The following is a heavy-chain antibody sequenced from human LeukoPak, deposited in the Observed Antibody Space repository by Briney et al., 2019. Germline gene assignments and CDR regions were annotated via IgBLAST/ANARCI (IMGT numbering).Heavy chain of an antibody. CDR2: ISSSSITI. J-gene: IGHJ4*01. CDR1: GFTFSDYY. D-gene: IGHD3-10*01. CDR3: ARDKFPESYESGSYDH. V-gene: IGHV3-11*01. Sequence: GGSLRLSCAASGFTFSDYYMSWIRQAPGKGLEWVSYISSSSITISYADSVKGRFTISRDNAKNSLYLQMNSLRAEDTAVYYCARDKFPESYESGSYDHWGHGTLVTVSS.